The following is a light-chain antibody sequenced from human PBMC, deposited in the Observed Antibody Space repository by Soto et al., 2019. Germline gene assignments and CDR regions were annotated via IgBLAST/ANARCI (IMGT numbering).Light chain of an antibody. Sequence: QSVLPQPPSASGTPGQRVTISCPGSSSNIGSNTVNWYQQLPGTAPKLLIYSNNQRPSGVPDRFSGSKSGTSASLAISGLQSEDEADYYCAAWDDSLNGLYVFGTGTKVTVL. CDR2: SNN. CDR3: AAWDDSLNGLYV. V-gene: IGLV1-44*01. J-gene: IGLJ1*01. CDR1: SSNIGSNT.